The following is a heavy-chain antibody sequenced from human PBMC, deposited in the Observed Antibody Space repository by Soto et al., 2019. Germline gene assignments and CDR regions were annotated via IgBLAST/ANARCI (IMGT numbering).Heavy chain of an antibody. CDR3: AREHSGRYPH. V-gene: IGHV1-8*01. D-gene: IGHD1-26*01. CDR1: GYSFTSYD. Sequence: QVQLVQSGAEVKKPGASVKVSCKASGYSFTSYDINWVRQATGQGLEWMGWMNPNSGNKAYAQKFQGRVTMNRNTSISTAYMEMSSLRSEDTAVYYCAREHSGRYPHWGQGTLVTVSS. J-gene: IGHJ4*02. CDR2: MNPNSGNK.